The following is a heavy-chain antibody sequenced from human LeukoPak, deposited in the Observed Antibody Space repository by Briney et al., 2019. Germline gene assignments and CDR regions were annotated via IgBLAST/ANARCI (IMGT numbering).Heavy chain of an antibody. V-gene: IGHV3-21*01. CDR1: GFTFSSYS. D-gene: IGHD3-16*02. CDR3: ARDVRRLRLGELSFDY. Sequence: GGSLRLSCAASGFTFSSYSMNWVRQAPGKGLEWVSSISSSSYIYYADSVKGRFTISRDNAKNSLYLQMNSLRAEDTAVYYCARDVRRLRLGELSFDYWGQGTLVTVSS. J-gene: IGHJ4*02. CDR2: ISSSSYI.